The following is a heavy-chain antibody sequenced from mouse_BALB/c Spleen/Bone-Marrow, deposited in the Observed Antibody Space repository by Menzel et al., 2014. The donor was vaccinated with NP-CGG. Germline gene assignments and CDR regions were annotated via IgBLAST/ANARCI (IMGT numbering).Heavy chain of an antibody. Sequence: QVQLQQSGAELVKPGASVKLSCKASGYTFTSYWMHWVKQRPGQGLEWIGEINPSNGRADYNEKFRSKATLTVDRSSSTAYMQLSSLTSEDSAVYYCARLITTGGFAYWGQGTLVTVSA. CDR2: INPSNGRA. J-gene: IGHJ3*01. D-gene: IGHD2-4*01. CDR1: GYTFTSYW. V-gene: IGHV1S81*02. CDR3: ARLITTGGFAY.